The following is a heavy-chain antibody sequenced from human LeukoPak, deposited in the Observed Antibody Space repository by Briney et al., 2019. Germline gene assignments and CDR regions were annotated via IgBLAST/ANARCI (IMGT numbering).Heavy chain of an antibody. Sequence: ASVKVSCKASGYTFTSYDINWVRQATGQGLEWMGWMNPNSGNTGYAQKFQGRVTMTRDTSISTAYMELSSLRSEDTAVYYCARVTSGWHGGNWFDPWGQGTLVTVSS. J-gene: IGHJ5*02. CDR2: MNPNSGNT. D-gene: IGHD6-19*01. CDR3: ARVTSGWHGGNWFDP. CDR1: GYTFTSYD. V-gene: IGHV1-8*01.